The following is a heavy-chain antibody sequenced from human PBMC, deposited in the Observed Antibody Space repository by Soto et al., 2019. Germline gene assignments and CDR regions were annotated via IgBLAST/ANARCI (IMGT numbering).Heavy chain of an antibody. CDR1: GFTFSSYA. J-gene: IGHJ3*02. D-gene: IGHD2-21*02. V-gene: IGHV3-30-3*01. CDR3: ARDLAYCGGDCYSRAFDI. Sequence: GSLRLSCAASGFTFSSYAMHWVRQAPGKGLEWVAVISYDGSNKYYADSVKGRFTISRDNSKNTLYLQMNSLRAEDTAVYYCARDLAYCGGDCYSRAFDIWGQGTMVTVSS. CDR2: ISYDGSNK.